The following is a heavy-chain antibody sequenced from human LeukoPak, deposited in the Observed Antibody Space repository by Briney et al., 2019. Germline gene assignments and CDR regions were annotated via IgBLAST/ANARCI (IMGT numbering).Heavy chain of an antibody. CDR2: IYTSGST. CDR1: GGSISSNY. V-gene: IGHV4-4*07. CDR3: ARGYCTSSSCFRYAFDI. D-gene: IGHD2-2*01. Sequence: SETLSLTCTVSGGSISSNYWSWIWQPAGKGLEWIGRIYTSGSTNYNPSLKSRVTMSVDTSKNQFSLKLSSVTAADTAVYYCARGYCTSSSCFRYAFDIWGQGTMVTVSS. J-gene: IGHJ3*02.